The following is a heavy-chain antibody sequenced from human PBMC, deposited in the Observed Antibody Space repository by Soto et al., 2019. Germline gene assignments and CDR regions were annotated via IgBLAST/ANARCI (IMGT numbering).Heavy chain of an antibody. CDR2: ISGSGGST. D-gene: IGHD2-15*01. Sequence: GGSLRLSCAASGFTFSSYAMSWVRQAPGKGLEWVSAISGSGGSTYYADSVKGRFTISRDNSKNTLYLQMNSLRAEDTAVYYCAKSLYCSGGSCYSSYYYYMDVWGKGTTVTV. J-gene: IGHJ6*03. CDR1: GFTFSSYA. V-gene: IGHV3-23*01. CDR3: AKSLYCSGGSCYSSYYYYMDV.